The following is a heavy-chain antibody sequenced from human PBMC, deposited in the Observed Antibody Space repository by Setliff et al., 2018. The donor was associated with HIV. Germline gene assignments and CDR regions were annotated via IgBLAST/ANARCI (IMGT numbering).Heavy chain of an antibody. V-gene: IGHV4-39*01. Sequence: PSETLSLTCTVSGGSISSSSYYWGWIRQPPGKGLEWIGSIYYSGSTYYNPSLKSRVTISVDTSKNQFSLKLSSVTAADTAVYYCARHHRDPNFDPWGQGTLVTVSS. D-gene: IGHD2-8*01. CDR3: ARHHRDPNFDP. CDR2: IYYSGST. J-gene: IGHJ5*02. CDR1: GGSISSSSYY.